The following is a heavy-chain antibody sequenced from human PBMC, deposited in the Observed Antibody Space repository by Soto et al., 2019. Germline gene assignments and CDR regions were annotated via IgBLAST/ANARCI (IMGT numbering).Heavy chain of an antibody. CDR3: GRERTFGKNTHNYMDV. CDR2: IWSDGSNQ. V-gene: IGHV3-33*01. Sequence: QVQLVESGGGVVQPGGSLRLSCAASAFTFSRHGMHWVRQAPGKGLQWVGVIWSDGSNQRYAESVKGRFTISRDNSKNTLYLKINGRRAEDTAVYYGGRERTFGKNTHNYMDVGATGITVTVSS. J-gene: IGHJ6*03. CDR1: AFTFSRHG. D-gene: IGHD3-10*01.